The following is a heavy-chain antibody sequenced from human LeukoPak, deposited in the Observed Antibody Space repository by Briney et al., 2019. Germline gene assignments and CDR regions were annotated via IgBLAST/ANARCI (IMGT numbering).Heavy chain of an antibody. V-gene: IGHV3-23*01. CDR1: GFTFDDYA. CDR3: AKDRRLTERGSYFDY. CDR2: ISGSGGST. D-gene: IGHD1-14*01. J-gene: IGHJ4*02. Sequence: GGSLRLSCAASGFTFDDYAMHWVRQAPGKGLEWVSAISGSGGSTYYADSVKGRFTISRDNSKNTLYLQMNSLRAEDAAVYYCAKDRRLTERGSYFDYWGQGTLVTVSS.